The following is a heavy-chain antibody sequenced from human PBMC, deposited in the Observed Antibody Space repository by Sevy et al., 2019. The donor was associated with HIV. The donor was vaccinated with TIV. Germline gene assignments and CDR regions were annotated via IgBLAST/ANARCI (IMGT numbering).Heavy chain of an antibody. D-gene: IGHD3-16*01. Sequence: ASVKVSCKASGYTFSTYGISWVRQAPGQGLEWMGWIGAYNGNRKYAQKFQDRITMTTDTSTSTAYMEPRSLRSEDTAVYFCARLSTARGESNWFDPWGQGTLVTVSS. J-gene: IGHJ5*02. CDR3: ARLSTARGESNWFDP. V-gene: IGHV1-18*01. CDR1: GYTFSTYG. CDR2: IGAYNGNR.